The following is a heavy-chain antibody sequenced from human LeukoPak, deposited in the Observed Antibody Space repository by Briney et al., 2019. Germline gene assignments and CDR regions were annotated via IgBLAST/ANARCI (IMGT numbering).Heavy chain of an antibody. V-gene: IGHV3-53*01. D-gene: IGHD4/OR15-4a*01. CDR2: IYSNNT. J-gene: IGHJ4*02. CDR1: GFTVSSNS. CDR3: ARRAGAYSHPYDF. Sequence: GGSLRLSCTVSGFTVSSNSMSWVRQAPGKGLEWVSFIYSNNTHYSDSVQGRFTISRDNSKNTLYLQMNSLRAEDTAVYYCARRAGAYSHPYDFRGQRSLVTASS.